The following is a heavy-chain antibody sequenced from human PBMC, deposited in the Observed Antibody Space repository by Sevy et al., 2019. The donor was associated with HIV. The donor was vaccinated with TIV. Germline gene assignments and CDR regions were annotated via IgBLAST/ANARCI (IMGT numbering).Heavy chain of an antibody. V-gene: IGHV3-23*01. Sequence: GGSLRLSCAASGFTFSSYAMSWVRQAPGKGLEWVSAISGSGGSTYYEDSVKGRFTISGDNSKNTLYLQMNSLRAEDTAVYYWAKDLEDFDYWGQGTLVTVSS. CDR2: ISGSGGST. CDR3: AKDLEDFDY. D-gene: IGHD3-3*01. CDR1: GFTFSSYA. J-gene: IGHJ4*02.